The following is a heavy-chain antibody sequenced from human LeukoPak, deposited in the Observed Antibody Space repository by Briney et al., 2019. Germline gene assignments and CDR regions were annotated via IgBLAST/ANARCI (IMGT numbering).Heavy chain of an antibody. J-gene: IGHJ2*01. CDR3: TRMRGYTYGYWYLEL. CDR1: GYTFTSYD. Sequence: GASVKVSCKAAGYTFTSYDINWMRQAPGQGIEWMGWMNPTRGNTGYAQKFQGKVTMTRDASIATAYMELSSLTSEDTVIYYCTRMRGYTYGYWYLELWGRGTPVTVSS. CDR2: MNPTRGNT. D-gene: IGHD5-18*01. V-gene: IGHV1-8*01.